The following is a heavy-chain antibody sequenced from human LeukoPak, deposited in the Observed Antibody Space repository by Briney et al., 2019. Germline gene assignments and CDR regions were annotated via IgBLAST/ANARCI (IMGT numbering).Heavy chain of an antibody. D-gene: IGHD1-1*01. CDR1: GFTFDDYG. J-gene: IGHJ6*03. Sequence: GGSLRLSCAASGFTFDDYGMSWVRQAPGKGLEWVSGINWNGGSTGYADSVKGRFTISRDNSKNTLYLQMNSLRAEDTAVYYCARETLQTDYYMDVWGKGTTVTVSS. CDR2: INWNGGST. V-gene: IGHV3-20*04. CDR3: ARETLQTDYYMDV.